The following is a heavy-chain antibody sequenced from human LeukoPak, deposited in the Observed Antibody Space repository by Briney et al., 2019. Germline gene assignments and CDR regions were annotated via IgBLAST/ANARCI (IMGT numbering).Heavy chain of an antibody. J-gene: IGHJ5*02. V-gene: IGHV4-4*07. Sequence: SETLSLTCTVSGGSISSYYWSWIRQPAGKGLEWIGRIYTSGSTNYNPSLKSRVTMSVDTSKNQFSLKLSSVTAADTAVYYCACEKYDFWSGHNWFDPWGQGTLVTVSS. D-gene: IGHD3-3*01. CDR1: GGSISSYY. CDR2: IYTSGST. CDR3: ACEKYDFWSGHNWFDP.